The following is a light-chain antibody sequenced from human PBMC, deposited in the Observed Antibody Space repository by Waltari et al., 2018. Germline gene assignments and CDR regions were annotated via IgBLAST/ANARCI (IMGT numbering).Light chain of an antibody. CDR2: WAS. V-gene: IGKV4-1*01. J-gene: IGKJ4*01. Sequence: VMTQSPDSLAVSLGERATINCKSSQTVLYSSNNKNYLAWYQQKPRQPPKLLIYWASTRESGVPDRFSGSGSGTDFTLTISSLQAEDVAVYYCQQYYNTPLTFGGGTKVEIK. CDR1: QTVLYSSNNKNY. CDR3: QQYYNTPLT.